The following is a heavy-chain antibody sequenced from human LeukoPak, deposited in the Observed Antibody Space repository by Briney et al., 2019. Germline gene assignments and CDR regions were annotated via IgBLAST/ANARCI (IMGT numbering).Heavy chain of an antibody. V-gene: IGHV5-51*01. CDR3: ARHVGYDILTGYSENWFDP. CDR2: IYPGDSDT. CDR1: GYSFSSNW. Sequence: GESLKISCKGSGYSFSSNWIGWVRQMPGKGLEWMGIIYPGDSDTRYSPSFQGQVTISADKSISTAYLQWSSLKASDTAMYYCARHVGYDILTGYSENWFDPWGQGTLVTVSS. D-gene: IGHD3-9*01. J-gene: IGHJ5*02.